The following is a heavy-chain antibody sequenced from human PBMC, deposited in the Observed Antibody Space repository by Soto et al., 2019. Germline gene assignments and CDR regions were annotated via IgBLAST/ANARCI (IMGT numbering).Heavy chain of an antibody. CDR3: AKDISLRRWQQLLGFDY. J-gene: IGHJ4*02. Sequence: GGSLRLSGTASRCTFSNYAMSWVRQAPGKGLEWVSGISGSGVDTYYADSVKGRFTISRDNSKNTLWLQMNSLRAEDTAVYFCAKDISLRRWQQLLGFDYWGQGTLVTVSS. CDR1: RCTFSNYA. V-gene: IGHV3-23*01. D-gene: IGHD2-15*01. CDR2: ISGSGVDT.